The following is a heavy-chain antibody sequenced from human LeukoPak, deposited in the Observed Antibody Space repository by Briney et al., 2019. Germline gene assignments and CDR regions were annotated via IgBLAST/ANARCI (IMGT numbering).Heavy chain of an antibody. CDR1: GFTFSSYA. CDR2: ISGSGGST. Sequence: GGFLRLSCAASGFTFSSYAMSWVRQAPGKGLEWVSAISGSGGSTYYADSVKGRFTISRDNSKNTLFLQMNSLRAEDTAVYYCARSHVLRFSFYMDVWGKGTTVTVSS. CDR3: ARSHVLRFSFYMDV. J-gene: IGHJ6*03. V-gene: IGHV3-23*01. D-gene: IGHD3-3*01.